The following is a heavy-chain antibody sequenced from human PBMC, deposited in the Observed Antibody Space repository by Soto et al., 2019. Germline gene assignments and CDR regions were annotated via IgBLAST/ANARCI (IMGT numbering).Heavy chain of an antibody. D-gene: IGHD5-12*01. CDR3: AKSEDSGYDLGAFDY. V-gene: IGHV3-23*01. Sequence: EVQLLESGGGLVQPGGSLRLSCTASGFTFSSYAMSWVRQAPGKGLEWVSAISGSGGSTYYADSVKGRFTISRDNSKNTLYLQMNSLRAEDTAVYYCAKSEDSGYDLGAFDYWGQGTLVTVSS. CDR1: GFTFSSYA. J-gene: IGHJ4*02. CDR2: ISGSGGST.